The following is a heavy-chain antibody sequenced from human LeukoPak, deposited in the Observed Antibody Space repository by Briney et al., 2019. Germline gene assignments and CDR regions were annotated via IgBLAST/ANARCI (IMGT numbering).Heavy chain of an antibody. CDR1: GYSISSGYY. J-gene: IGHJ4*02. V-gene: IGHV4-38-2*02. CDR3: ARRRGYSSSWSDY. D-gene: IGHD6-13*01. Sequence: SETLSLTCTVSGYSISSGYYWGWIRQPPGKGLEWIGEINHSVSTNYNPSLKSRVTISVDTSKNQFSLKLSSVTAADTAVYYCARRRGYSSSWSDYWGQGTLVTVSS. CDR2: INHSVST.